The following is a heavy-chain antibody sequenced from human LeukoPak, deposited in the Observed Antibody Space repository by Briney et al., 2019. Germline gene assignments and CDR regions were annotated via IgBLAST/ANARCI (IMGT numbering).Heavy chain of an antibody. Sequence: SVKVSCKASGYTFTSYYMHWVRQAPGQGLEWMGGIIPIFGTANYAQKFQGRVTITADESTSTAYMELSSLRSEDTAVYYCASGCSSTSCPPAGLRYFDWLLYGYGYPLDIWGQGTMVTVSS. CDR2: IIPIFGTA. D-gene: IGHD3-9*01. V-gene: IGHV1-69*13. J-gene: IGHJ3*02. CDR1: GYTFTSYY. CDR3: ASGCSSTSCPPAGLRYFDWLLYGYGYPLDI.